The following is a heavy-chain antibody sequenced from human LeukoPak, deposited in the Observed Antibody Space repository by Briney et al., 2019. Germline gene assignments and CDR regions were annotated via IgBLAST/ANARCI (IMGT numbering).Heavy chain of an antibody. Sequence: ATVKVSCKASGGTFSSYAISWVRQAPGQGLEWMGGIIPIFGTANYAQKFQGRVTITADKSTSTAYMELSSLRSEGTAVYYCARDIVDTTVSDYWGQGTLVTVSS. D-gene: IGHD5-18*01. V-gene: IGHV1-69*06. CDR1: GGTFSSYA. J-gene: IGHJ4*02. CDR3: ARDIVDTTVSDY. CDR2: IIPIFGTA.